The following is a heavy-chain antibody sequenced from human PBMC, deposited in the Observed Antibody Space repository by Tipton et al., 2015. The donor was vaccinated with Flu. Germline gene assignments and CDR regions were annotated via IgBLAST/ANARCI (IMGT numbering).Heavy chain of an antibody. Sequence: LSCAVSGDSISSDYYWAWIRQFPGKGLEWIGYISFSGSSYYNPSLKSRVTISADMSKNEFYMSLSSVTAADTAVYYCARASSPVVVTAIRFDYWGQGTPVTISS. CDR3: ARASSPVVVTAIRFDY. CDR1: GDSISSDYY. D-gene: IGHD2-21*02. V-gene: IGHV4-31*11. J-gene: IGHJ4*02. CDR2: ISFSGSS.